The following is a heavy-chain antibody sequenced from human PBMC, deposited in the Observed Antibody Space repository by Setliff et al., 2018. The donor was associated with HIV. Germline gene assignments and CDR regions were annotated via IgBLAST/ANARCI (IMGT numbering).Heavy chain of an antibody. CDR2: ISASSVNT. Sequence: ASVKVSCKASGYTFTGYYMHWVRQAPGQGLEWMGSISASSVNTNYTQGRVTMTTDISTSTAYMELRSLRSADSAVYYCARVPVSNYYYYMDVWGKGTTVTVS. J-gene: IGHJ6*03. CDR3: ARVPVSNYYYYMDV. CDR1: GYTFTGYY. V-gene: IGHV1-18*04.